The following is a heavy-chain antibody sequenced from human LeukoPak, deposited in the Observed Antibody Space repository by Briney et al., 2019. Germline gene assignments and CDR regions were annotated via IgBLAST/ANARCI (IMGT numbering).Heavy chain of an antibody. CDR1: GFTFDDYG. CDR3: AKDGDSIVVEFRWYFDY. D-gene: IGHD3-22*01. Sequence: GGSLRLSCAASGFTFDDYGMSWVRQAPGKGLEWVSGINWNGGSTGYADSVKGRFTISRDNSKNTLYLQMNSLRAEDTAVYYCAKDGDSIVVEFRWYFDYWGQGTLVTVSS. CDR2: INWNGGST. V-gene: IGHV3-20*04. J-gene: IGHJ4*02.